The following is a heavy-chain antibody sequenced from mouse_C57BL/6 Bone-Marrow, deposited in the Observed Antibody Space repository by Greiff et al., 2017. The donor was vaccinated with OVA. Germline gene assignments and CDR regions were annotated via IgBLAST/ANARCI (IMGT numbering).Heavy chain of an antibody. Sequence: LEESGAELVRPGTSVKVSCKASGYAFTNYLIEWVKQRPGQGLEWIGVINPGSGGTNYNEKFKGKATLTADKSSSTAYMQLSSLTSEDSAVYFCARDWYFDVWGTGTTVTVSS. CDR2: INPGSGGT. V-gene: IGHV1-54*01. J-gene: IGHJ1*03. CDR1: GYAFTNYL. CDR3: ARDWYFDV.